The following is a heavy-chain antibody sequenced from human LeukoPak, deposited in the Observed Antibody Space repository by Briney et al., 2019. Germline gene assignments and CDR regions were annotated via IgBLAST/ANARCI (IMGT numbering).Heavy chain of an antibody. CDR2: TYYTGSA. Sequence: SETLSLTCTVSGGSVSSGDYYWGWIRQPPGKGLEWIGNTYYTGSAHYNPSLKSRVTISVDTSKNHFSLKLTSVTAADAAVYYCARRVYGSGRQDCWGQGTLVTVSS. J-gene: IGHJ4*02. V-gene: IGHV4-39*02. CDR1: GGSVSSGDYY. D-gene: IGHD3-10*01. CDR3: ARRVYGSGRQDC.